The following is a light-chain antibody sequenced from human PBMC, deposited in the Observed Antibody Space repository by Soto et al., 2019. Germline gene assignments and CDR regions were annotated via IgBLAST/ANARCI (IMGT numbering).Light chain of an antibody. CDR2: DVN. Sequence: QSALTQPASVSGSPGQSITISCTGTSSDVGHYDYVSWYQQHPGKAPRLMIYDVNNRPSGVSNRFSGSKSGNTASLTISGLQDEDEADYYCNSYSTSSTPLVFGGGTKLTVL. CDR3: NSYSTSSTPLV. CDR1: SSDVGHYDY. J-gene: IGLJ2*01. V-gene: IGLV2-14*03.